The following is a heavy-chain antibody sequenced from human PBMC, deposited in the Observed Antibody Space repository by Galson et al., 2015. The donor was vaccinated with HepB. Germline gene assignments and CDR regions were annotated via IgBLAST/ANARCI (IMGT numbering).Heavy chain of an antibody. CDR1: GGSISSSSYY. J-gene: IGHJ4*02. Sequence: ETLSLTCTVSGGSISSSSYYWGWIRQPPGKGLEWIGSIYYSGSTYYNPSLKSRVTISVDTSKNQFSLKLSSVTAADTAVYYCARFFYYDSSGYADYWGQGTLVTVSS. CDR3: ARFFYYDSSGYADY. D-gene: IGHD3-22*01. CDR2: IYYSGST. V-gene: IGHV4-39*01.